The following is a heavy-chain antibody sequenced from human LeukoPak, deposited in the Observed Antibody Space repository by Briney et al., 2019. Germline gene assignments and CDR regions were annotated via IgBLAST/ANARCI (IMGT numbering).Heavy chain of an antibody. V-gene: IGHV4-34*01. D-gene: IGHD1-26*01. J-gene: IGHJ4*02. CDR3: AXSLGISSIDY. Sequence: SETLSLTCAVYGGSFSGYYWSWLRQPPGKGLEWIGEINHSGSTNYNPSLKSRVTISVDTSKNQFSLKRSSVTAADTAVYYCAXSLGISSIDYWGQGTLVTVSS. CDR2: INHSGST. CDR1: GGSFSGYY.